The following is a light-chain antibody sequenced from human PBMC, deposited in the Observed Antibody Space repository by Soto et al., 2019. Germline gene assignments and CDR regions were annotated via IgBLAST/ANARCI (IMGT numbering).Light chain of an antibody. V-gene: IGKV3-15*01. Sequence: EIVMTQSPATLSVSPGERATLSCRASQSVSHNLAWYQQKPGQGPSLLFYGASFRATGVPARFSGSGSGTDFTLTISSLQSEDFAIYFYQQSNNWPYTFGQGTKLEIK. CDR3: QQSNNWPYT. CDR2: GAS. J-gene: IGKJ2*01. CDR1: QSVSHN.